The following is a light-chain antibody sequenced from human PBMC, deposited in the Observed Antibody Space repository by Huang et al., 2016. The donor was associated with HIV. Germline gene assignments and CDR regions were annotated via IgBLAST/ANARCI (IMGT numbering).Light chain of an antibody. CDR2: GAS. V-gene: IGKV3-20*01. Sequence: EIVLTQSPGTLSLSPGERATLSCRASQSVSSSYLAWYQQKLGQTPRLLIYGASSRATGIPDRFSGGGSGTDFTLTISRLEPEDFAVYYCQQYDSSPRLTFGGGSKVEI. CDR1: QSVSSSY. CDR3: QQYDSSPRLT. J-gene: IGKJ4*01.